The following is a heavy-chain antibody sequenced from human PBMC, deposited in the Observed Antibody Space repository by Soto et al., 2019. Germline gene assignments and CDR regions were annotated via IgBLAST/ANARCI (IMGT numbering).Heavy chain of an antibody. CDR2: VYYSGNT. CDR3: ARKGAAASYAHYYMDV. Sequence: QVQLQESGPGLVKPSETLSLTCTVSGGSISPYYWSWIRQPPGKGLEWIGYVYYSGNTNYNPSLERRVTIPVDTSRNQFSLNLTSATAADTAVYYCARKGAAASYAHYYMDVWGRGTTVTVSS. J-gene: IGHJ6*03. V-gene: IGHV4-59*01. D-gene: IGHD6-13*01. CDR1: GGSISPYY.